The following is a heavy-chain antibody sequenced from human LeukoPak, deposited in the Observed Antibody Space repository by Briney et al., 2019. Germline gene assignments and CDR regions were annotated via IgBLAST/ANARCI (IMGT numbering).Heavy chain of an antibody. CDR2: IKSDGTSI. J-gene: IGHJ6*02. CDR3: ARGHCSGGRCNSVGYYGMDV. Sequence: GGSLRLSCAASGFTFSSYWMHWVRHAPGKGLVWVSRIKSDGTSINYADSVKGRFTISRDNAKNRLFLQMNSLRAEDTAVYFCARGHCSGGRCNSVGYYGMDVWGQGTTVTVSS. V-gene: IGHV3-74*01. D-gene: IGHD2-15*01. CDR1: GFTFSSYW.